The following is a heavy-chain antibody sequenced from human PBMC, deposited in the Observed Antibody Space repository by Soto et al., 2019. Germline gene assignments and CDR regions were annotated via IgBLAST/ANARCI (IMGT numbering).Heavy chain of an antibody. CDR2: ITWDGGTT. V-gene: IGHV3-43*01. D-gene: IGHD5-12*01. CDR1: GFAFHEYT. Sequence: EVQLVESGGVVVQPGGSLRLSCAASGFAFHEYTMHWVRQAPGKGLEWVSLITWDGGTTYYADSVKGRFTISRDNSKNSLYLQMNSLTTEDTALSYCAKDMANTYLPDDYWGQGTLVTVSS. CDR3: AKDMANTYLPDDY. J-gene: IGHJ4*02.